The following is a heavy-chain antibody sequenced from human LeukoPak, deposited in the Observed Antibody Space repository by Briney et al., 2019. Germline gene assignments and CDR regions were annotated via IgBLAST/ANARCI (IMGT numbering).Heavy chain of an antibody. D-gene: IGHD1-26*01. CDR2: INSDGSST. Sequence: GWSLRLSCAASGFTFSSYWMHWVRQAAGKGLVWVSRINSDGSSTSCADSVKGRFTISRDNAKNTLYLQMNSLRAEDTAVYYCARGQQSGSYYYYGMDVWGQGTTVTVSS. CDR1: GFTFSSYW. J-gene: IGHJ6*02. CDR3: ARGQQSGSYYYYGMDV. V-gene: IGHV3-74*01.